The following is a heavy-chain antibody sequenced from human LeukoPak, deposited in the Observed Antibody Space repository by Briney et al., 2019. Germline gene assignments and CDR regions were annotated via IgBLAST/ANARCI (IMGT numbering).Heavy chain of an antibody. D-gene: IGHD3-9*01. J-gene: IGHJ4*02. V-gene: IGHV4-34*01. Sequence: SETLSLTCAVYGGSFSGYYWSWIRQPPGKGLEWIGEINHSGSTNYNPSLKSRVTISVDTSKNQFSLKLSSVTAADTAVCYCARGTRTYYDILTGYSYWGQGTLVTVSS. CDR1: GGSFSGYY. CDR2: INHSGST. CDR3: ARGTRTYYDILTGYSY.